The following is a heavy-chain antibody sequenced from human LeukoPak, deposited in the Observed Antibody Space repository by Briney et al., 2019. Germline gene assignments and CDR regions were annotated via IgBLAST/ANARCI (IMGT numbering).Heavy chain of an antibody. V-gene: IGHV4-39*01. CDR2: IYYSGNA. Sequence: PSETLSLTCSVSGGSISSTSYYWGWIRQPPGKGLEWIGSIYYSGNAYYNPSLKSRVTISVDTSKKQFSLKLSSVTAADTAVYYCARHEAAYCGGDCYLRAFDIWGQGTMVTVSS. D-gene: IGHD2-21*02. J-gene: IGHJ3*02. CDR3: ARHEAAYCGGDCYLRAFDI. CDR1: GGSISSTSYY.